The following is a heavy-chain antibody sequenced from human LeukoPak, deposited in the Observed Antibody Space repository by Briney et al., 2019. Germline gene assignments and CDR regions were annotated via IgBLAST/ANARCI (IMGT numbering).Heavy chain of an antibody. CDR2: IYYSGSA. Sequence: SETLSLTCTVSGGSISDYSWSWIRQPPGKGLEWIGNIYYSGSANHNPSLKSRVTISRDTSKNQFSLKLTSVTTADTAVYYCARPTYCSSTSCYDNDAFDIWGQGTMVTVSS. D-gene: IGHD2-2*01. CDR3: ARPTYCSSTSCYDNDAFDI. J-gene: IGHJ3*02. CDR1: GGSISDYS. V-gene: IGHV4-59*01.